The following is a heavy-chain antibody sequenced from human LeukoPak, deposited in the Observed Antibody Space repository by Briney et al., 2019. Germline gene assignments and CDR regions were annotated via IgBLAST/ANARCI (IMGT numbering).Heavy chain of an antibody. CDR1: GFTFSSYS. D-gene: IGHD3-22*01. J-gene: IGHJ4*02. V-gene: IGHV3-21*01. CDR2: ISSSSSYI. CDR3: ARPQDSVPYYYDSSGYFDY. Sequence: PGGSLRLSCAASGFTFSSYSMNWARQAPGKGLEWVSSISSSSSYIYYADSVKGRFTISRDNAKNSLYLQMNSLRAEDTAVYYCARPQDSVPYYYDSSGYFDYWGQGTLVTVSS.